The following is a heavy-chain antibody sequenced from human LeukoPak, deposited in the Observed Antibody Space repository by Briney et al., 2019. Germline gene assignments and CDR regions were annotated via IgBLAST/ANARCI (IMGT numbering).Heavy chain of an antibody. Sequence: ASVKVSCKVSGYTLTELSMHWGRQAPGKGVEWRGGFDPEDGVTISAQKLQGRVTMTEDTSTDTAYMELSSLRSEDTAVYSCAKVRGGKTTDWFDPWGQGTLVTVSS. CDR2: FDPEDGVT. J-gene: IGHJ5*02. CDR1: GYTLTELS. D-gene: IGHD3-10*01. CDR3: AKVRGGKTTDWFDP. V-gene: IGHV1-24*01.